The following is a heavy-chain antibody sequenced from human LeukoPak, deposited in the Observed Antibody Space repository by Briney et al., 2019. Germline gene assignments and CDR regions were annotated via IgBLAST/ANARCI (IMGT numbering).Heavy chain of an antibody. Sequence: GGSLRLSCAASGFTFSSYAMSWVRQAPGKGLEWVSAISGSGGSTYYADSVKGRFTISRDNSKNTLYLQMNSLRAEDTAVYYCAKDLTDFWSGYLNLESQFDSWGQGTLVTVSS. CDR3: AKDLTDFWSGYLNLESQFDS. CDR2: ISGSGGST. CDR1: GFTFSSYA. J-gene: IGHJ5*01. D-gene: IGHD3-3*01. V-gene: IGHV3-23*01.